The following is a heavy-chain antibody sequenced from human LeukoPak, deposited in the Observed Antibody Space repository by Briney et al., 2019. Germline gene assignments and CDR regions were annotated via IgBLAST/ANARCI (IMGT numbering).Heavy chain of an antibody. CDR1: GFTFSSYG. V-gene: IGHV3-33*01. CDR3: ARGYSGYDSSMRY. Sequence: GGSLRLSCAASGFTFSSYGMHWVRQAPGKGLEWVAVIWYDGSNKYYADSVKGRFTTSRDNSKNTLYLQMNSLRAEDTAVYYCARGYSGYDSSMRYWGQGTLVTVSS. D-gene: IGHD5-12*01. J-gene: IGHJ4*02. CDR2: IWYDGSNK.